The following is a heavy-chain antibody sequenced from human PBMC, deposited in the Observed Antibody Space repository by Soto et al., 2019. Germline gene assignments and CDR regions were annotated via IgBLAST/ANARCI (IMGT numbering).Heavy chain of an antibody. CDR2: ISYDGSNK. CDR3: ARGGRWEAEDINFDY. CDR1: GFTFSSYA. V-gene: IGHV3-30-3*01. D-gene: IGHD2-15*01. Sequence: PGGSLRLSCAASGFTFSSYAMHWVRQAPGKGLEWVAVISYDGSNKYYADSVKGRFTISRDNSKTTLYLQMNSLRAEDTAVYYCARGGRWEAEDINFDYRGQGPLVTVAS. J-gene: IGHJ4*02.